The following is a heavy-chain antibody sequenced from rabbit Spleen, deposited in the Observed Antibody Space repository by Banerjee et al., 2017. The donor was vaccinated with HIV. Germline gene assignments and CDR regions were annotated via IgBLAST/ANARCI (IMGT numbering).Heavy chain of an antibody. J-gene: IGHJ4*01. CDR2: IEAGTSGFT. V-gene: IGHV1S45*01. CDR1: GFSFSSSDY. D-gene: IGHD5-1*01. CDR3: ARDVDTIYFRFSL. Sequence: QEQLEESGGGLVKPEGSLTLTCTASGFSFSSSDYMCWVRQAPGKGLEWIACIEAGTSGFTYFANWAKGRFTISKTSSTVTLEMTSLTAADTATYFCARDVDTIYFRFSLWGPGTLVTVS.